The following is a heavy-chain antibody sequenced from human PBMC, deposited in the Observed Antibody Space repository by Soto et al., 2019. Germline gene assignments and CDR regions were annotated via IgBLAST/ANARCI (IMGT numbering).Heavy chain of an antibody. CDR3: AKDRRGSGSHYNSFGY. CDR1: GFTVGNNY. J-gene: IGHJ4*02. V-gene: IGHV3-53*01. D-gene: IGHD3-10*01. CDR2: IYSTGTT. Sequence: EVQLVESGGGLIQPGGSLKLSCAASGFTVGNNYMSWFRQAPGKGLEWVSLIYSTGTTKYADSVKGRFTVSRDNAKNTLYLQMNSLRAEDTAVYYCAKDRRGSGSHYNSFGYWGQGTLVTVSS.